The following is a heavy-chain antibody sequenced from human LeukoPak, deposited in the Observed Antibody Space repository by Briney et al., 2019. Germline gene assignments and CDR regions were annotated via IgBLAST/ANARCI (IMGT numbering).Heavy chain of an antibody. CDR1: GFTFSSYA. J-gene: IGHJ4*02. D-gene: IGHD6-13*01. Sequence: QSGGSLRLSCAASGFTFSSYAMSWVRQAPGKGLEWVSAISGSGGSTYYADSVKGRFTISRDNSKNTLYLQMNSLRAEDTAVYYCAKDKDSSSWSGGGFDYWGQGTLVTVSS. V-gene: IGHV3-23*01. CDR2: ISGSGGST. CDR3: AKDKDSSSWSGGGFDY.